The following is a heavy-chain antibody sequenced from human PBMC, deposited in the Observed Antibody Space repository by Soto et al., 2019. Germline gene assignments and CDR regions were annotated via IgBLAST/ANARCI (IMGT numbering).Heavy chain of an antibody. CDR3: ARSYSYESSHFHY. D-gene: IGHD3-22*01. CDR2: IFTSGTT. Sequence: QVRLQESGPGLVKPSETLSLSCTVSGVSISNYYWSWIRQPAGKGLEWIGRIFTSGTTNYNPSLNIRITTSVDTPKNQSSLRLSSVTAADTAVYYCARSYSYESSHFHYWGQGTLVTVSS. V-gene: IGHV4-4*07. CDR1: GVSISNYY. J-gene: IGHJ4*02.